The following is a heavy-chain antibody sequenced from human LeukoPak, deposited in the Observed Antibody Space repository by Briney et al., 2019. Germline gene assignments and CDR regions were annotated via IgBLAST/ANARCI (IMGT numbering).Heavy chain of an antibody. CDR3: ARDFEIAARHYYYYMDV. Sequence: GASVKVSCKASGGTFSSYAISWVRQAPGQGLEWMGGIIPIFGTANYARKFQGRVTITADKSTSTAYMELRSLRSDDTAVYYCARDFEIAARHYYYYMDVWGKGTTVTVSS. CDR2: IIPIFGTA. V-gene: IGHV1-69*06. J-gene: IGHJ6*03. D-gene: IGHD6-6*01. CDR1: GGTFSSYA.